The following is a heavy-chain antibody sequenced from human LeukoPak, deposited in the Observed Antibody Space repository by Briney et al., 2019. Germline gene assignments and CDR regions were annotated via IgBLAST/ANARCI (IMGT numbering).Heavy chain of an antibody. CDR1: GDSVSSTTAT. J-gene: IGHJ3*02. CDR3: ARDAAPYCDSDCYVLDI. D-gene: IGHD2-21*01. Sequence: SQTLSLTCVISGDSVSSTTATWNWIRQSPSRGLEWLGRTYYQSKWYKDYAVSVKSRITIKPDTSKNQFSLQLNSVSPDDTAVYYCARDAAPYCDSDCYVLDIWGQGTMVTVS. V-gene: IGHV6-1*01. CDR2: TYYQSKWYK.